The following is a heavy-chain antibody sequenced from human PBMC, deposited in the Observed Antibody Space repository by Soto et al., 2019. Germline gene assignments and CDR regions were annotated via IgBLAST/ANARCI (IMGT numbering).Heavy chain of an antibody. Sequence: PVGSLRLSCAASGFTFSSFALSWVRQAPGKGLEWVSAISGSGDGVDYADSVKGQFTISRDNSKNTLYLQMNSLRVGDTAVYYCAGPGYSSQDYWGQGTLVTVS. CDR3: AGPGYSSQDY. D-gene: IGHD5-18*01. J-gene: IGHJ4*02. V-gene: IGHV3-23*01. CDR1: GFTFSSFA. CDR2: ISGSGDGV.